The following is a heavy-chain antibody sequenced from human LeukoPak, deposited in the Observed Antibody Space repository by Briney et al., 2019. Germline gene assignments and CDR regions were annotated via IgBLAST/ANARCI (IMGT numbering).Heavy chain of an antibody. CDR1: GGSISSSSYY. V-gene: IGHV4-39*07. Sequence: SETLSLTCTVSGGSISSSSYYWGWIRQPPGKGLEWIGSIYYSGSTYYNPSLKSRVTISVDTSKNQFSLKLSSVTAADTAVYYCARAGYDFWSGYGYFDLWGRGTLVTVSS. CDR3: ARAGYDFWSGYGYFDL. D-gene: IGHD3-3*01. CDR2: IYYSGST. J-gene: IGHJ2*01.